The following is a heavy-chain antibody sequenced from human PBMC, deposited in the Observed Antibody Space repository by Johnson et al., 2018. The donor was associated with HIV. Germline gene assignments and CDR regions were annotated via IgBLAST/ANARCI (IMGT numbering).Heavy chain of an antibody. CDR3: TTARNRLWSSSGWTGFWAFDV. CDR2: IKSKTDGGTT. CDR1: GFTFSNAW. Sequence: VQLVESGGGLVKPGGSLRLSCAASGFTFSNAWMSWVRQAPGKGLEWVGRIKSKTDGGTTDYAAPVKGRFTISRDDSKNTLYLQMNSLKTEDTAVYYCTTARNRLWSSSGWTGFWAFDVWGQGTMVTVSP. V-gene: IGHV3-15*01. J-gene: IGHJ3*01. D-gene: IGHD6-19*01.